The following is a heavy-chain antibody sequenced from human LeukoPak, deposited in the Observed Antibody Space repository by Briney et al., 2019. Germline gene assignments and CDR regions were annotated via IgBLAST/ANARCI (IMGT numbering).Heavy chain of an antibody. CDR2: IYTSGST. CDR1: GGSISSGSYY. V-gene: IGHV4-61*02. J-gene: IGHJ5*02. Sequence: PSETLSLTCTVSGGSISSGSYYWSWIRQPAGKGLEWNGRIYTSGSTNYNPSLKSRFTISVDTSKNQFSLKLSSVTAADTAVYYCARVVYSSSWYWFDPWGQGTLVTVSS. D-gene: IGHD6-13*01. CDR3: ARVVYSSSWYWFDP.